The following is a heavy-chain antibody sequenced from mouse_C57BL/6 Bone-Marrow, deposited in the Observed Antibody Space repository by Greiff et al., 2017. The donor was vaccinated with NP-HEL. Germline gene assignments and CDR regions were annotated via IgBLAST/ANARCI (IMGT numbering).Heavy chain of an antibody. CDR2: IDPETGGT. CDR3: TRMGYWVFDY. V-gene: IGHV1-15*01. J-gene: IGHJ2*01. Sequence: VQLQQSGAELVRPGASVTLSCKASGYTFTDYEMHWVKQTPVHGLEWIGAIDPETGGTAYNQKFKGKAILTADKSSSTAYMELRSLTSEDSAVDYCTRMGYWVFDYWGQGTTLTVSS. CDR1: GYTFTDYE. D-gene: IGHD4-1*01.